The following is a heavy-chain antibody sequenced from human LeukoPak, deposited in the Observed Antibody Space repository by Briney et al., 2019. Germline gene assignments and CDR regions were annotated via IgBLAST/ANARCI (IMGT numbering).Heavy chain of an antibody. CDR2: ISAYNGNT. D-gene: IGHD3-22*01. CDR3: GRYYYDSSGYYFDY. J-gene: IGHJ4*02. V-gene: IGHV1-18*01. CDR1: GYTFTSYG. Sequence: ASVKVSCKASGYTFTSYGISWVRQAPGQGLEWMGWISAYNGNTNYAQKLQGRVTMTTDTSTSTAYMELRSLRSDDTAVYYCGRYYYDSSGYYFDYWGQGTLVTVSS.